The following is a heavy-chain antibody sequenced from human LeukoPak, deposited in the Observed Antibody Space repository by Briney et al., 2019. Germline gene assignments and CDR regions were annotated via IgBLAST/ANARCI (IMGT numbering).Heavy chain of an antibody. Sequence: PGGSLRLSCAASGFTFNTYSMNWVRQAPGKGLEWVSSISSISTYIYYADSVKGRFTISRDNAKNSLYLQMNSLRAEDTAVYYCARGPDIPVAKYYFDYWGQGTLVTVSS. D-gene: IGHD6-19*01. J-gene: IGHJ4*02. CDR3: ARGPDIPVAKYYFDY. CDR1: GFTFNTYS. V-gene: IGHV3-21*01. CDR2: ISSISTYI.